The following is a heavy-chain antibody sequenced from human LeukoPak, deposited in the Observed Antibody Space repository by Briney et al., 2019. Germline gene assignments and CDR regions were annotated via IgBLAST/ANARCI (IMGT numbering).Heavy chain of an antibody. J-gene: IGHJ4*02. CDR2: IYHSGNT. D-gene: IGHD3-3*01. CDR3: ARGPGNYAGDFG. CDR1: GGSISTTNW. V-gene: IGHV4-4*02. Sequence: PSGTLSLTCGVSGGSISTTNWWSWVRQPPGKGLEWIGEIYHSGNTDYNPSLKSRVTISVDKSKNQFSLKLSSVTAADTAVYYCARGPGNYAGDFGWGQGILVTVSS.